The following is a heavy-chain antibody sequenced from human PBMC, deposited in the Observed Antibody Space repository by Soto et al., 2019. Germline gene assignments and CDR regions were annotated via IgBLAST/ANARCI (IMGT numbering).Heavy chain of an antibody. CDR2: INRSGST. CDR3: ARVQDY. Sequence: SETQSLTCAVYGGTFRGYDWTWIRQPPGTGLEWIGEINRSGSTYYNPSLKSRVTISVDRSKNQFSLKLSFVTAADTAVYYCARVQDYWGKGTLVTVSS. CDR1: GGTFRGYD. D-gene: IGHD1-1*01. J-gene: IGHJ4*02. V-gene: IGHV4-34*01.